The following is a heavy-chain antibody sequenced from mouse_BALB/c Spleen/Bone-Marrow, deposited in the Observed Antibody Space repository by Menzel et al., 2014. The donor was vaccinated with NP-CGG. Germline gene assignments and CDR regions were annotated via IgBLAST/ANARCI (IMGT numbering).Heavy chain of an antibody. D-gene: IGHD2-14*01. V-gene: IGHV5-4*02. CDR1: GFTFRDYY. J-gene: IGHJ3*01. CDR2: ISDGGTYT. CDR3: VRDGDYRYAWFSY. Sequence: EVKLMESGGGLVKPGGSLKLSCAASGFTFRDYYMYWVRQTPEKRLEWVATISDGGTYTYYSDSVKGRFTISRDKAKNNLYLQMTNLMSEDTAMYRCVRDGDYRYAWFSYWGQGTLVTASA.